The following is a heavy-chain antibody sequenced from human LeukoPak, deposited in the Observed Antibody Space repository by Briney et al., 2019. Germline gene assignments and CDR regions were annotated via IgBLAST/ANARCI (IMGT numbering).Heavy chain of an antibody. CDR1: GYTFTGYY. D-gene: IGHD5-18*01. V-gene: IGHV1-2*02. J-gene: IGHJ5*02. Sequence: GASVKVSCKASGYTFTGYYMHWVRQAPGQGLEWMGWINPNSGGANYAQKFQGRVTMTRDTSISTAYMELSRLRSDDTAVYYCARETKWIQLWNHWGQGTLVTVSS. CDR2: INPNSGGA. CDR3: ARETKWIQLWNH.